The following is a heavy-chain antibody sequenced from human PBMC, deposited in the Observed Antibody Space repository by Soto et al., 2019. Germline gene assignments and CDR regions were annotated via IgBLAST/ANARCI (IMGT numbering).Heavy chain of an antibody. V-gene: IGHV1-8*01. D-gene: IGHD2-2*02. Sequence: ASVKVSCKASGYTFTSYDINWVRQATGQGLEWMGWMNPKSGNTGYAQKFQGRVTMTRNTSISTAYMELSSLRSEDTAMYYCARAPGYTDRNYFDYWGQGTMVTVSS. J-gene: IGHJ4*02. CDR1: GYTFTSYD. CDR3: ARAPGYTDRNYFDY. CDR2: MNPKSGNT.